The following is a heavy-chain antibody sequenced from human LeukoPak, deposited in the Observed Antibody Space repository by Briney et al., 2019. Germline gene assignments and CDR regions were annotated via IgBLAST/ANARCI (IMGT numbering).Heavy chain of an antibody. J-gene: IGHJ3*01. Sequence: SETLSLTCTISGGSISSSYWTWIRQPPGKELEWIGYVHYSGSTNYNPSLKGRVSMSIDPSNNQFSLKLTSVTAADTAVYYCVSYRRPPYAFDVWCQGTMVLVSS. CDR1: GGSISSSY. V-gene: IGHV4-59*01. CDR2: VHYSGST. CDR3: VSYRRPPYAFDV. D-gene: IGHD3-16*02.